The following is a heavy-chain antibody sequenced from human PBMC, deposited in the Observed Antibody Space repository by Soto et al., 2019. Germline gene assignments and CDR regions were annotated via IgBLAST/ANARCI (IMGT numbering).Heavy chain of an antibody. Sequence: LSLTCAVYGGSFSGYYWSWIRQPPGKGLEWIGEINHSGSTNYNPSLKSRVTISVDTSKNQFSLKLSSVTAADTAVYYCARGRGSYYYYYGMDVWGQGTTVTVSS. CDR3: ARGRGSYYYYYGMDV. D-gene: IGHD1-26*01. J-gene: IGHJ6*02. CDR1: GGSFSGYY. V-gene: IGHV4-34*01. CDR2: INHSGST.